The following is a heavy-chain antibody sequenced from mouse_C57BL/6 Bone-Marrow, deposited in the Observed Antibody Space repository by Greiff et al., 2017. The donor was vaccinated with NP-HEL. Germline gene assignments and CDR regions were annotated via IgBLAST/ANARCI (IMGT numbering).Heavy chain of an antibody. V-gene: IGHV1-82*01. J-gene: IGHJ4*01. Sequence: VQLQESGPELVKPGASVKISCKASGYAFSSSWMNWVKQRPGKGLEWIGRIYPGDGDTNYNGKFKGKATLTADKSSSTAYMQLSSLTSEDSAVYFCARKIYEDAMDYWGQGTSVTVSS. D-gene: IGHD2-3*01. CDR3: ARKIYEDAMDY. CDR2: IYPGDGDT. CDR1: GYAFSSSW.